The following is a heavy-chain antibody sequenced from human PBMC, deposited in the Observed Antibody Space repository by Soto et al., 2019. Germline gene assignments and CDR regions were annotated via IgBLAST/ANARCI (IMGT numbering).Heavy chain of an antibody. CDR1: GYTCTSYG. Sequence: QVQLVQSGAEVKKPGASVKVSCKASGYTCTSYGISWVRQAPGEGLEWMGWIIAYNGNTNYAQKLQGRVTMTTDTSTSTAYMELRSLRSDDTAVYYCARGGAQQWLVYPSAVSNYFDYWGQGTLVTVSS. V-gene: IGHV1-18*01. D-gene: IGHD6-19*01. CDR3: ARGGAQQWLVYPSAVSNYFDY. CDR2: IIAYNGNT. J-gene: IGHJ4*02.